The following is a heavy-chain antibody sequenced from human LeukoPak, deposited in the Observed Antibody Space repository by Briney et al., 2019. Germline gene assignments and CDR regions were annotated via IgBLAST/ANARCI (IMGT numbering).Heavy chain of an antibody. J-gene: IGHJ4*02. D-gene: IGHD3-9*01. V-gene: IGHV4-59*12. CDR2: IYYSGST. CDR3: AREIPILTGYPDY. Sequence: PSETLSLTCTVSGGSISSYYWSWIRQPPGKRLEWIGHIYYSGSTYYNPSLKSRVTISVDTSKNQFSLKLSSVTAADTAVYYCAREIPILTGYPDYWGQGTLVTVSS. CDR1: GGSISSYY.